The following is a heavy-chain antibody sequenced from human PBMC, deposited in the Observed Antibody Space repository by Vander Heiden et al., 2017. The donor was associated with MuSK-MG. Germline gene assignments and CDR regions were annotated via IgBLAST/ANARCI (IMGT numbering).Heavy chain of an antibody. D-gene: IGHD5-18*01. CDR1: GFTFSSYA. Sequence: QVQLVGSGGGVVQPGRSLRLSCAASGFTFSSYAMHWVRQAPGKGLEWVAVISYDGSNKYYADSVKGRVTISRDNSKNTLYLQMNSLRAEDTAVYYCARAYVDTAMPNDYFDYWGQGTLVTVSS. CDR3: ARAYVDTAMPNDYFDY. CDR2: ISYDGSNK. V-gene: IGHV3-30-3*01. J-gene: IGHJ4*02.